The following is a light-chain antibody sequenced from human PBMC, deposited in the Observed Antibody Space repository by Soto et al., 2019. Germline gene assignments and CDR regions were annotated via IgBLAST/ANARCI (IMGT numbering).Light chain of an antibody. J-gene: IGLJ6*01. CDR3: ASFRSGTILV. CDR1: RSDIGDSNF. V-gene: IGLV2-14*01. Sequence: QSVLTQPASVSGSPGQSVTISCTGPRSDIGDSNFISWYQHSPGKAPRLLIYEVNNRPSGVSRRFSGSKAGNTASLTISGLLEDDAADYFCASFRSGTILVFGSGTQLTVL. CDR2: EVN.